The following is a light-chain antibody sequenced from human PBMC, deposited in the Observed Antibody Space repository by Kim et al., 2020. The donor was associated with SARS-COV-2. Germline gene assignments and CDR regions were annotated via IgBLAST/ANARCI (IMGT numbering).Light chain of an antibody. V-gene: IGKV3-20*01. Sequence: PGGRDTPPRRGRRSCRRCYLGLLPQKPVPASQPPLQGGSRRATGHPKQVSGQGVGTDFTLTISRLEPEDFAVYYCQQYGSSPLTFGGGTKVDIK. CDR3: QQYGSSPLT. J-gene: IGKJ4*01. CDR2: GS. CDR1: RSCRRCY.